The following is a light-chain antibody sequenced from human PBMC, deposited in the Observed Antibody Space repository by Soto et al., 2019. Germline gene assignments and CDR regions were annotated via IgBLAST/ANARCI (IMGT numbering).Light chain of an antibody. CDR3: SSYTSSSTDV. Sequence: QSALTQPASVSGSPGQSVTISCTGTSSDVGGYNYVSWYQQHPGKAAKLMIYEVSNRPAGVSNRFSGSKSGNTACLTISGLQAEDEADYYCSSYTSSSTDVFGTGTKVTVL. J-gene: IGLJ1*01. CDR1: SSDVGGYNY. CDR2: EVS. V-gene: IGLV2-14*01.